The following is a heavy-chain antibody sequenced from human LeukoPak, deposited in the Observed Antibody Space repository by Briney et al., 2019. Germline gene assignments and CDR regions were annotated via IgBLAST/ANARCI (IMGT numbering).Heavy chain of an antibody. CDR3: AKEGRIAAGTGDYFDY. CDR1: GSSFSSYA. V-gene: IGHV3-23*01. D-gene: IGHD6-13*01. Sequence: SLTPSCPSSGSSFSSYAMSSVLHSPWKWLDLVSGICANGDTTKYADSVQGRFPLSRDNSKNTVFLQMNSLRADDTAVYYCAKEGRIAAGTGDYFDYWGQGSLVTVSS. J-gene: IGHJ4*02. CDR2: ICANGDTT.